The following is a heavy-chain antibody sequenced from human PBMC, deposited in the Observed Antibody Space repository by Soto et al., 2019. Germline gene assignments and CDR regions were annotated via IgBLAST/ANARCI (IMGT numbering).Heavy chain of an antibody. Sequence: SETLSLTCAVYGGSFSGYYWTWIRQPPGTGLEWIGEINHTGSTYYSPSLKGRLIISVDPSKNQFSLKLTSVTAADTAMYYCARPKTIGAAAGKGWFDPWGQGTLVTVSS. CDR3: ARPKTIGAAAGKGWFDP. J-gene: IGHJ5*02. CDR1: GGSFSGYY. CDR2: INHTGST. D-gene: IGHD6-13*01. V-gene: IGHV4-34*01.